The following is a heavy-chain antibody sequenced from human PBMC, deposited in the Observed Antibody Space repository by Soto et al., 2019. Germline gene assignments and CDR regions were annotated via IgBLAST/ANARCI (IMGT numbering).Heavy chain of an antibody. Sequence: PGGSLRLSCAASGFTFSSYSMNWVRQAPGKGLEWVSYISSSSSTIYYAVSVKGRFTISRDNAKNSLYLQMNSLRDEDTAVYYCARGQHYYDSSGYYPPDSYYYYGMDVWGQGTKVTVSS. D-gene: IGHD3-22*01. CDR1: GFTFSSYS. J-gene: IGHJ6*02. V-gene: IGHV3-48*02. CDR2: ISSSSSTI. CDR3: ARGQHYYDSSGYYPPDSYYYYGMDV.